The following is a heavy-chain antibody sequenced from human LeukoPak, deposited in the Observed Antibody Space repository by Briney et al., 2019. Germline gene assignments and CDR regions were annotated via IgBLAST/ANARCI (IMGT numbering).Heavy chain of an antibody. D-gene: IGHD6-13*01. CDR1: GFTFSDYW. CDR2: VNRDGSST. V-gene: IGHV3-74*01. Sequence: GGSLRLSCAASGFTFSDYWMHWVRQAPGKGLVWVSRVNRDGSSTSYADSVKGRFTISRDNAKNTLSLQMSSLRAEDTAVYYCARDRSISAAGDTYWGQGTLVTVSS. CDR3: ARDRSISAAGDTY. J-gene: IGHJ4*02.